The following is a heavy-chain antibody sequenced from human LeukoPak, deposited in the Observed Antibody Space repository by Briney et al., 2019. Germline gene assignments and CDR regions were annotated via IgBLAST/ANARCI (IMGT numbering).Heavy chain of an antibody. CDR1: GFIFSDYW. Sequence: GGSLRLSCIASGFIFSDYWMNWVRQVPGKGLEWVANIKEDGSVQDYVDSVRGRFTISRDNAKNSLYLQMNSLRAEDTAVYYCASRESSMARSHWGQGTLVTVSS. CDR2: IKEDGSVQ. J-gene: IGHJ4*02. CDR3: ASRESSMARSH. D-gene: IGHD3-10*01. V-gene: IGHV3-7*01.